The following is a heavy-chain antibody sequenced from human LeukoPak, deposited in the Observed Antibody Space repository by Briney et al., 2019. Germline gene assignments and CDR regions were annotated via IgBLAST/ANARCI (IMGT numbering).Heavy chain of an antibody. CDR3: ARGIVGATYYYYGMDV. CDR2: IWYDGSNK. CDR1: GFTFSSYG. Sequence: PGGSLRLSCAASGFTFSSYGMHWVRQAPGKGLEWVAVIWYDGSNKYYADSVKGRFTISRDNSKNTLYLQMNSLRAEDTAVYYCARGIVGATYYYYGMDVWGQGTTVTVSS. J-gene: IGHJ6*02. D-gene: IGHD1-26*01. V-gene: IGHV3-33*01.